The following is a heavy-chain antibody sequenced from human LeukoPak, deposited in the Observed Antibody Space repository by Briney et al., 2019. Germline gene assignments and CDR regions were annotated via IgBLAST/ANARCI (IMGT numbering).Heavy chain of an antibody. CDR3: ARDLVRGSGSYYTSSGDY. CDR2: INPNSGGT. V-gene: IGHV1-2*02. CDR1: GYTFTGYY. D-gene: IGHD3-10*01. J-gene: IGHJ4*02. Sequence: GASVEVSCKASGYTFTGYYMHWVRQAPGQGLEWMGWINPNSGGTNYAQKFQGRVTMTRDTSISTAYMELSRLRSDDTAVYYCARDLVRGSGSYYTSSGDYWGQGTLVTVSS.